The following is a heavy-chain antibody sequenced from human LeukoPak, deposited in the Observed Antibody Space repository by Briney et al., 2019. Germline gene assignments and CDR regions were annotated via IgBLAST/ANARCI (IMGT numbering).Heavy chain of an antibody. J-gene: IGHJ4*02. D-gene: IGHD4-23*01. V-gene: IGHV1-8*02. CDR2: MNPNSGNT. CDR3: ARDARTVGNSDPFET. CDR1: GYTFTSYD. Sequence: GASVKVSCKASGYTFTSYDINWVRQATGQGLEWMGWMNPNSGNTGYAQKLQGRVTMTTDTSTSTAYMELRSLRSDDTAVYYCARDARTVGNSDPFETWGQGTLVTVSS.